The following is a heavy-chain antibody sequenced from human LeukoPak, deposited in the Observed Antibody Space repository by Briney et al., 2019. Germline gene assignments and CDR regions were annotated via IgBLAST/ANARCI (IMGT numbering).Heavy chain of an antibody. CDR2: IWADGAP. CDR3: ARGRDSRGYQFMGFDS. D-gene: IGHD3-22*01. CDR1: GGSISSGNYY. J-gene: IGHJ4*02. V-gene: IGHV4-61*02. Sequence: SQTLSLTCTVSGGSISSGNYYWSWIRQPAGKGLEWIGRIWADGAPTYRPSLKSRVTISVDTSKNQFSLRLGSVTAADTAVYYCARGRDSRGYQFMGFDSWGQGTLVTVSS.